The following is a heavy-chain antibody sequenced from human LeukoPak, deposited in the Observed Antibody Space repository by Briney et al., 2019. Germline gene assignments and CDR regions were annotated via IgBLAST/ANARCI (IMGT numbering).Heavy chain of an antibody. Sequence: GGSLRLSCAASGFTFSSYSMNWVRQAPGKGLEWVSSISSSSSYIHYADSVKGRFTISRDNAKNSLYLQMNSLRAEDTAVYYCARHLNGGDAFDIWGQGTMVTVSS. V-gene: IGHV3-21*01. CDR1: GFTFSSYS. CDR2: ISSSSSYI. CDR3: ARHLNGGDAFDI. J-gene: IGHJ3*02.